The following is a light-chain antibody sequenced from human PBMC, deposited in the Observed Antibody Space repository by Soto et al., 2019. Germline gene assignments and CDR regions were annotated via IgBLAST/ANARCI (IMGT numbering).Light chain of an antibody. CDR1: QSVSSN. CDR2: GAS. CDR3: QQRSNWPIT. J-gene: IGKJ5*01. V-gene: IGKV3-15*01. Sequence: EIVITNSPATLAVPPGERATLSCRASQSVSSNLAWYQQKPGQASRLLIYGASTRATGIPARFSGSGSGTDFTLTTSSLEPEDFAVYYCQQRSNWPITFGQGTRLEIK.